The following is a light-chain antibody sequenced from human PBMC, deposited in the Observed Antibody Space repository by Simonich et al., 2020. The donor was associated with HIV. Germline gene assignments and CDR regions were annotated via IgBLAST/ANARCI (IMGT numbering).Light chain of an antibody. CDR3: QQYGRSPNT. J-gene: IGKJ1*01. CDR1: QSVTSY. Sequence: EIVLTQSPATLSLSPGEIATLSCRASQSVTSYLAWYQHKPSQAPRLLIYDAANRATGMPARFSGSGSGTHLTLTISRLEPEDFAVYYCQQYGRSPNTFGQGTKVEIK. CDR2: DAA. V-gene: IGKV3-11*01.